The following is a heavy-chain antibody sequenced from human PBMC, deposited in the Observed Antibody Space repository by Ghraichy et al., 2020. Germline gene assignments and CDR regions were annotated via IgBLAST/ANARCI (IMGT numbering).Heavy chain of an antibody. Sequence: SETLSLTCAVYGGSFSGYYWSWIRQPPGKGLEWIGEINHSGSTNYNPSLKSRVTISVDTSKNQFSLKLSSVTAADTAVYYCAGDPGIALHWGQGTLVTVSS. V-gene: IGHV4-34*01. CDR2: INHSGST. CDR3: AGDPGIALH. CDR1: GGSFSGYY. J-gene: IGHJ4*02. D-gene: IGHD6-13*01.